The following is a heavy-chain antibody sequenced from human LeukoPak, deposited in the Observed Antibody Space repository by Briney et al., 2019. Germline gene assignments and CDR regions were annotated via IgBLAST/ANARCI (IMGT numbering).Heavy chain of an antibody. Sequence: PSETLSLTCTVSGGSISSYYWSWIRQPPGKGLEWIGYIYYSGSTNYNPSLKSRVTISVDTSKNQFSLKLSSVTAADTAVYYCARGIQLWLRLEYYFDYWGQGTLVTVSS. CDR3: ARGIQLWLRLEYYFDY. V-gene: IGHV4-59*12. J-gene: IGHJ4*02. CDR1: GGSISSYY. CDR2: IYYSGST. D-gene: IGHD5-18*01.